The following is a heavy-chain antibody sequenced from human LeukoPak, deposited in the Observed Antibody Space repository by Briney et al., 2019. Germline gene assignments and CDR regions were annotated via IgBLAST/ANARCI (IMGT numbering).Heavy chain of an antibody. CDR1: GASINSGAYW. D-gene: IGHD3-3*02. Sequence: SQTLSLTCTVSGASINSGAYWWNWNRQHPGKGLEWIGHFSYSGSTYYNPSLRSRVTILVDTSKNQFSLNLTSVTAADTAVYYCAREAASTLMDVWGQGTTVTVSS. CDR3: AREAASTLMDV. J-gene: IGHJ6*02. V-gene: IGHV4-31*03. CDR2: FSYSGST.